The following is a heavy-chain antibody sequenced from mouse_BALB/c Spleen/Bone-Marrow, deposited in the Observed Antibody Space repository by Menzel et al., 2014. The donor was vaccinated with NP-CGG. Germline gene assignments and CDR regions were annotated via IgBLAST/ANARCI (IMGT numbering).Heavy chain of an antibody. V-gene: IGHV5-4*02. CDR2: ISDGGSYT. CDR1: GFTFSDYY. J-gene: IGHJ3*01. CDR3: VLRWFAY. D-gene: IGHD1-1*01. Sequence: EVQRVESGGGLVKPGGSLKLSCAASGFTFSDYYMYWVRQTPEKRLEWVATISDGGSYTYYPDSVKGRSTISRDNAKNNLYLQMSSLKSEDTAMYYCVLRWFAYWGQGTLVTVSA.